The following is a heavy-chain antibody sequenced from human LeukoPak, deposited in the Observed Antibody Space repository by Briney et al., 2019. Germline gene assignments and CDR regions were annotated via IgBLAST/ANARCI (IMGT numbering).Heavy chain of an antibody. D-gene: IGHD2-21*02. CDR1: GGSISSYY. CDR3: ARRTTYIGWRPSESPSCFDY. J-gene: IGHJ4*02. CDR2: IYYSGST. V-gene: IGHV4-59*08. Sequence: SETLSLTCTVSGGSISSYYWSWIRQPPGRGLEWIGYIYYSGSTNYNPSLKSRVTISVDTSKNQFSLKLSSVTAADTAVYYCARRTTYIGWRPSESPSCFDYWGQGTLVTVSS.